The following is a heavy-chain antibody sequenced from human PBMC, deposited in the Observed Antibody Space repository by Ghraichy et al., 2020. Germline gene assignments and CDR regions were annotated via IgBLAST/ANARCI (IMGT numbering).Heavy chain of an antibody. CDR3: ARWYYDLLASPFDY. D-gene: IGHD3-3*01. CDR1: GFTFGHYW. Sequence: LSLTCAASGFTFGHYWMHWVRQAPGKGLVWVSRINSDGRTTEYADSVKGRFTISRDNARNTVFLQMNSLRAEDTAVYYCARWYYDLLASPFDYWGQGTLVTVPS. CDR2: INSDGRTT. J-gene: IGHJ4*02. V-gene: IGHV3-74*03.